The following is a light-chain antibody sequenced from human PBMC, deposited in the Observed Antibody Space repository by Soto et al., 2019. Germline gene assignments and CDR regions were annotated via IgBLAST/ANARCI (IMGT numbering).Light chain of an antibody. V-gene: IGKV1-33*01. J-gene: IGKJ4*01. CDR1: QDISNY. Sequence: DIQMTQAPSSLSASVGDRVTITCQASQDISNYLNWYQQKPGKAPKLLIYEASSLESGVPSRFGGSGSGTEFTLTISSLQPDDVATYYCQKYNSAPLTFGGGTKVDI. CDR2: EAS. CDR3: QKYNSAPLT.